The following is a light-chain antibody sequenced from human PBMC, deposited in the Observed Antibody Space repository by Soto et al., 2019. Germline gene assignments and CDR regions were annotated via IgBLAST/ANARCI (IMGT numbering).Light chain of an antibody. V-gene: IGKV2-30*02. CDR1: ESLVHSNGNTY. CDR3: MRGTHWPYT. Sequence: DVVLTQSPLSLSVTLGQPASISCRSSESLVHSNGNTYLNWFQQRPGQSPRRLIYTVSNRDSGVPDRFSGSGSGTDFPLKISRVEAEDVGVYYCMRGTHWPYTFGQGTKLEIK. J-gene: IGKJ2*01. CDR2: TVS.